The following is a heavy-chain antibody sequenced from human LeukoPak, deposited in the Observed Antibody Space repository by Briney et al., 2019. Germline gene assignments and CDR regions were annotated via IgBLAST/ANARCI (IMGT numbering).Heavy chain of an antibody. CDR2: VNRDGSET. J-gene: IGHJ6*02. V-gene: IGHV3-7*03. CDR1: GFALSSRW. Sequence: GGSLRLSCAAPGFALSSRWMTWVRQVPGRGPEWVANVNRDGSETYYLDSVKGRFTISKDNAKNSLYLQMNSLRAEDTALYHCARNNGMDVWGQGTTVIVSS. CDR3: ARNNGMDV.